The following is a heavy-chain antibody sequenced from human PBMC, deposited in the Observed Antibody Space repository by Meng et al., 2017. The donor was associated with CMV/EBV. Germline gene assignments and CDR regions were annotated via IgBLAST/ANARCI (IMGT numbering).Heavy chain of an antibody. D-gene: IGHD1-14*01. J-gene: IGHJ4*02. CDR1: GFSLSTSGMR. Sequence: SGPTLVKPKQTLTLTCTFSGFSLSTSGMRVSWIRQPPGKPLEWLARIDWDDDKYYSTSLKTRLTISKDKSKDPVVLTMTNMDPMDTATYYCARSPENRYDYWGQGTLVTVSS. CDR3: ARSPENRYDY. V-gene: IGHV2-70D*14. CDR2: IDWDDDK.